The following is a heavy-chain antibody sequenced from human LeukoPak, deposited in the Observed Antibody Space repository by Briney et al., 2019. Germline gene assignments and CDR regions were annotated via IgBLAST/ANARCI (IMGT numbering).Heavy chain of an antibody. J-gene: IGHJ5*02. CDR3: ASDPYYHDSIGFFP. D-gene: IGHD3-22*01. Sequence: GGSLRLSCAASGFTFSNYSMNWVRQAPGKGLEWVSFISSSSNTIYYTDSVKGRFTISRDNAKNSLYLQMNSLRAEDTAVYYCASDPYYHDSIGFFPWGQGTLVTVSS. V-gene: IGHV3-48*01. CDR2: ISSSSNTI. CDR1: GFTFSNYS.